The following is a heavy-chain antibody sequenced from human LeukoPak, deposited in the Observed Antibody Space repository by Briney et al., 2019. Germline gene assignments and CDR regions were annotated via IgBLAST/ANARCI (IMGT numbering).Heavy chain of an antibody. CDR2: ISHDGSNN. V-gene: IGHV3-30*18. Sequence: PGGSLRLSCAASGFTFSNYGMHWVRQAPGKGLEWVVVISHDGSNNNYADSVKGRFTISRDNSKNTLYLQMNSLRPEDTAVYYCAKAGANGGGYSYGFDYWGQGTLVTVSS. CDR1: GFTFSNYG. J-gene: IGHJ4*02. CDR3: AKAGANGGGYSYGFDY. D-gene: IGHD5-18*01.